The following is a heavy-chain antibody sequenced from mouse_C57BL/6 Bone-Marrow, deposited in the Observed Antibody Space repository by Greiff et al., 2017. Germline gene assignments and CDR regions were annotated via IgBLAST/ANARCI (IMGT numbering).Heavy chain of an antibody. D-gene: IGHD2-4*01. CDR3: ASSYYDYDEYFDV. CDR2: IDPSDSYN. CDR1: GYNFNGYW. V-gene: IGHV1-69*01. Sequence: VKLQQPGAELVMPGASVKLSCKASGYNFNGYWMHWVKQRPGQGLEWIGEIDPSDSYNNYNQKFKGKSTLTVDKYSSTAYMQLSSLTSEDSSVYYCASSYYDYDEYFDVWGTGTTVTVSS. J-gene: IGHJ1*03.